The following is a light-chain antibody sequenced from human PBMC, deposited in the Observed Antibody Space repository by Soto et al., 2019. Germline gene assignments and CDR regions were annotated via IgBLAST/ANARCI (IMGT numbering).Light chain of an antibody. CDR3: QSYGSSLSGFV. V-gene: IGLV1-40*01. CDR2: GNI. J-gene: IGLJ1*01. CDR1: SSNIGAGYD. Sequence: QSVLTQPPSVSGAPGQRVTISCTGSSSNIGAGYDVHWYQQLPGTAPKLLIYGNINRPSGVPDRFSGSNSGTSASLAITGLQAEDEADYYCQSYGSSLSGFVFGTGTKVTVL.